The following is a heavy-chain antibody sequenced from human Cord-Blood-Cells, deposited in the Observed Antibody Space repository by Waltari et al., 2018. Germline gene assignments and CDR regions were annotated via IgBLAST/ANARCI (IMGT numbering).Heavy chain of an antibody. D-gene: IGHD2-2*01. CDR3: ARASSLYCSSTSCYDAFDI. Sequence: QVQLQQWGAGLLKPSETLSPTCAVYGGSFGGYYWSRSSQPTGMGLEWIGEINHSVSTNYNPSLKSRVTISVDTSKNQFSLKLSSVTAADTAVYYCARASSLYCSSTSCYDAFDIWGQGTMVTVSS. CDR1: GGSFGGYY. CDR2: INHSVST. V-gene: IGHV4-34*01. J-gene: IGHJ3*02.